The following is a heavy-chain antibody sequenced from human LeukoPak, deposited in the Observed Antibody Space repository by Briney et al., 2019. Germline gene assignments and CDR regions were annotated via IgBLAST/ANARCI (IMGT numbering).Heavy chain of an antibody. CDR3: ARTSGYIDC. Sequence: SQTLSLTCAISGDSVSSKDAAWNWIRQSPSRGLEWLGRTYYRSKWYSHYAVSLKGRITVNADPSKNQVSLQLNSVTPEDTAVYYCARTSGYIDCWGQGTLVTVSS. V-gene: IGHV6-1*01. CDR2: TYYRSKWYS. J-gene: IGHJ4*02. CDR1: GDSVSSKDAA. D-gene: IGHD2-15*01.